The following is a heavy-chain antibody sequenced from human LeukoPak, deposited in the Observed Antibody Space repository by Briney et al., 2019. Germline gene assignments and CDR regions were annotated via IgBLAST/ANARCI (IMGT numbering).Heavy chain of an antibody. J-gene: IGHJ4*02. CDR1: GFIFTNYA. V-gene: IGHV3-23*01. CDR3: AKDRYCSTTRCDGDFDY. Sequence: GGSLRLSCAASGFIFTNYAMSWVRQAPGEGLEWVSVISGSGDSTLHADSVKGRFTVSRDNSKNTLYLQKNSLRAEDTAVYYCAKDRYCSTTRCDGDFDYWGQGTLVTVSS. CDR2: ISGSGDST. D-gene: IGHD2-2*01.